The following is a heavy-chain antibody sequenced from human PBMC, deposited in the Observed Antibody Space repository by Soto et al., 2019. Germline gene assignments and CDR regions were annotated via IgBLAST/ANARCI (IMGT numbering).Heavy chain of an antibody. CDR3: ARGFVGGLIEYSSSAVSLYFAL. CDR2: IIPIFGTA. CDR1: GGTFSSYA. D-gene: IGHD6-6*01. J-gene: IGHJ2*01. V-gene: IGHV1-69*01. Sequence: QVQLVQSGAEVKKPGSSVKVSCKASGGTFSSYAISWVRQAPGQGLEWMVGIIPIFGTANYAQKFQGRVTITADETTSTAYMERSSLRAEDTAVYYCARGFVGGLIEYSSSAVSLYFALWVRGTLVTVSS.